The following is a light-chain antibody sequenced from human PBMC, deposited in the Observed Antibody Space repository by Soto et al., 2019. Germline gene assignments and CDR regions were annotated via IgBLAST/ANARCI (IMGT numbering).Light chain of an antibody. Sequence: EIVLTQSPGTLSLYRGERATLSCRASQTVNSIYFAWYQRKPGQAPRLLIYGASNRATGIPDRFSGSGSGTDFTLTISRLEAGDFGVYYCQQYDTSPRTFGQGTKVEIK. J-gene: IGKJ1*01. V-gene: IGKV3-20*01. CDR3: QQYDTSPRT. CDR2: GAS. CDR1: QTVNSIY.